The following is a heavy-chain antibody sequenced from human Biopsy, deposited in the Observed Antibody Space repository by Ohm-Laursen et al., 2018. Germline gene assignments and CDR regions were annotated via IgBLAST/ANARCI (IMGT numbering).Heavy chain of an antibody. CDR3: ARGYYDIGTGYHYDVFDF. V-gene: IGHV3-9*01. D-gene: IGHD3-9*01. J-gene: IGHJ3*01. Sequence: LSLTCAASGFKFDDYGMNWVRQVPGKGLEWVSRISWNSGSIGYVDSVKGRFTISRDNAKNSLYLQMNSLKTEDTALYYCARGYYDIGTGYHYDVFDFWGRGTLVTVSS. CDR1: GFKFDDYG. CDR2: ISWNSGSI.